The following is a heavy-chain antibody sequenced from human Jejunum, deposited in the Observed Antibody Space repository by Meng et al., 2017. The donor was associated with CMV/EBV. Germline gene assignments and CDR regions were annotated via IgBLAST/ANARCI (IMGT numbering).Heavy chain of an antibody. D-gene: IGHD3-10*01. CDR1: GFPFGNDA. V-gene: IGHV3-49*02. Sequence: TTSGFPFGNDAVSWVRQAPGKGLEWLGFIRSRGYGGPTEYAASVRGRFTISRDDSKSIAYLQMNSLKIEDTAVYYCARFYYGMDVWGQGTTVTVSS. CDR2: IRSRGYGGPT. CDR3: ARFYYGMDV. J-gene: IGHJ6*02.